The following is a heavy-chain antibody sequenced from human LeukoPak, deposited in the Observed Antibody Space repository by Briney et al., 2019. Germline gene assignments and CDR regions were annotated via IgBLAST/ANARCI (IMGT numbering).Heavy chain of an antibody. D-gene: IGHD3-22*01. CDR3: AREGFWTMIVAPWGYFDY. V-gene: IGHV1-69*04. CDR1: GGTFSSYA. Sequence: GASVKVSCNASGGTFSSYAISWVRQAPGQGLEWMGRIIPILGIANYAQKFQGRVTITADKSTSTAYMELSSLRSEDTAVYYCAREGFWTMIVAPWGYFDYWGQGTLVTVSS. CDR2: IIPILGIA. J-gene: IGHJ4*02.